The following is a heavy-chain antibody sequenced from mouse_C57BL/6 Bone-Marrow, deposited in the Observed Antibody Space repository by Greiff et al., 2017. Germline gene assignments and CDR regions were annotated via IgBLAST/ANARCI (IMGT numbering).Heavy chain of an antibody. Sequence: VQLQQSGPVLVKPGASVKMSCKASGYTFTDYYMNWVKQSHGKSLEWIGVINPYNGGTGSNQKYKGKATLTGDKSSRPAYMELNSLTTEDSAVYYCDVYYSNSGVWGTGTTVTVSS. CDR1: GYTFTDYY. CDR2: INPYNGGT. J-gene: IGHJ1*03. CDR3: DVYYSNSGV. V-gene: IGHV1-19*01. D-gene: IGHD2-5*01.